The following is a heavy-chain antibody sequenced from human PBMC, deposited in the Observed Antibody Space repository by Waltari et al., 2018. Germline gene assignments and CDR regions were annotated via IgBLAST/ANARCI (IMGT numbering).Heavy chain of an antibody. CDR2: ISGSGGST. J-gene: IGHJ4*02. CDR3: AKMEQYYYDRSGYFDY. CDR1: GFTFSSYS. D-gene: IGHD3-22*01. V-gene: IGHV3-23*01. Sequence: EVQLLESGGGLVQPGGSMRLSCAASGFTFSSYSMSWVRQTPGKGLEWVSAISGSGGSTYYADSVKGRFTISRDNSKNTLYLQMNSLRAEDTAVYYCAKMEQYYYDRSGYFDYWGQGTLVTVSS.